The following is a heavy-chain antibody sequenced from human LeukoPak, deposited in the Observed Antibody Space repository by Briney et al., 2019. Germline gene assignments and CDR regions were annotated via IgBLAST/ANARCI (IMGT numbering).Heavy chain of an antibody. CDR1: GFTFSIYG. D-gene: IGHD1-14*01. Sequence: GGSLRLSCTTSGFTFSIYGMHWVRQAPGKGLEWVAFIRYDNTNKYYADSVKGRFTISSDNSKNTLYLQMNSLRAEDTAVYYCPKTNNRNPFDIWGQGTMVTVSS. CDR3: PKTNNRNPFDI. V-gene: IGHV3-30*02. J-gene: IGHJ3*02. CDR2: IRYDNTNK.